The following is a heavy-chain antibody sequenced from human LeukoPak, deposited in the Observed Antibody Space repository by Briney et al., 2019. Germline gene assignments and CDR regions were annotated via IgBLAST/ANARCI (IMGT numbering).Heavy chain of an antibody. CDR3: AREYSSSWYGCFDY. D-gene: IGHD6-13*01. J-gene: IGHJ4*02. V-gene: IGHV1-2*06. Sequence: GASVKVSCKASGYTFTSYGISWVRQAPGQGLEWMGRINPNSGGTNYAQKFQGRVTMTRDTSISTAYMELSRLRSDDTAVYYCAREYSSSWYGCFDYWGQGTLVTVSS. CDR2: INPNSGGT. CDR1: GYTFTSYG.